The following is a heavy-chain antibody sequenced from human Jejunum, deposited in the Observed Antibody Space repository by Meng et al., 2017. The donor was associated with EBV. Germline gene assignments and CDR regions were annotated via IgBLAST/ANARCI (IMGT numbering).Heavy chain of an antibody. V-gene: IGHV4-30-2*01. J-gene: IGHJ4*02. Sequence: QLQLEEPGSGLVKPSETLSPPCAVSGGSISSGGYSWHWIRQPPGKGLQWIGYIYYSGSAFYNPSLKSRVTLSVDRSKNQFSLNLSSVTAADTAVYYCARGAYFDYWGQGTLVTVSS. CDR3: ARGAYFDY. CDR2: IYYSGSA. CDR1: GGSISSGGYS.